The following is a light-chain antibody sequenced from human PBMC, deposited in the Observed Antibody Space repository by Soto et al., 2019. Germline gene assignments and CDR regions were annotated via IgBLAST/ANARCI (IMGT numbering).Light chain of an antibody. J-gene: IGLJ2*01. V-gene: IGLV2-14*01. CDR1: SSDVGGYNY. CDR3: SSYTSSSTLGV. CDR2: EVS. Sequence: QSALTQPASVSGSPGQSITISCTGTSSDVGGYNYVSWYQQHPGNAPKLMISEVSNRPSGVSNRFSGAKSGNTASLTISGLQAEDEAAYYCSSYTSSSTLGVFGGGTKVTVL.